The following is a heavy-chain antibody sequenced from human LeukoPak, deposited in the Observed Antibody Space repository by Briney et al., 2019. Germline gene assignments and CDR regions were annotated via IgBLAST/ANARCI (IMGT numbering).Heavy chain of an antibody. CDR2: ISGSDHST. CDR3: AKSPTVVTDYFDY. V-gene: IGHV3-23*01. Sequence: ETLSLTCTVSGGSISSSYGTWIRQPPGKGLEWVSGISGSDHSTYYADSVKGRFTISRDNFKNTLYLQFNSLRAEDTAVYYCAKSPTVVTDYFDYWGQGTLVTVSS. J-gene: IGHJ4*02. D-gene: IGHD4-23*01. CDR1: GGSISSSY.